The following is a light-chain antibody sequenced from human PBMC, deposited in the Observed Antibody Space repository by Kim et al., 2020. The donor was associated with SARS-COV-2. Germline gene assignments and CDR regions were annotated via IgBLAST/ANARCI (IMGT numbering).Light chain of an antibody. CDR3: AAWDDSLSGRV. CDR2: RNN. Sequence: QSVLTQPPSASGTPGQRVTISCSGSSSNIGSNYVYWYQQLPGTAPKLLIYRNNQRPSGVPDRSSGSKSGASASLAISGLRSEDEADYYCAAWDDSLSGRVFGGGTQLTVL. J-gene: IGLJ3*02. CDR1: SSNIGSNY. V-gene: IGLV1-47*01.